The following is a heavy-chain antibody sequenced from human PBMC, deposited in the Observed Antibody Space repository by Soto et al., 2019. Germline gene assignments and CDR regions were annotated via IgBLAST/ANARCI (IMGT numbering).Heavy chain of an antibody. V-gene: IGHV1-2*02. D-gene: IGHD3-3*01. J-gene: IGHJ6*02. CDR3: ARCSKSFWTGSPIADYGMDV. Sequence: ASVKVSCKASGYTFTGYYIHWVRQAPGQGLEWMGWIHPNLGGTDHAQKFQGRVTLTRDTSVNTAYMELSNLTSDDTAIYYCARCSKSFWTGSPIADYGMDVWGQGTTVTVSS. CDR1: GYTFTGYY. CDR2: IHPNLGGT.